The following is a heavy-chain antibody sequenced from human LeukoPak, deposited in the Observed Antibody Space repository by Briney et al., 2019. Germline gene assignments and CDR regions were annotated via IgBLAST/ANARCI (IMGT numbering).Heavy chain of an antibody. D-gene: IGHD5-18*01. Sequence: PGGSLRLSCAASGFTFSGYWMSWVRQAPGKGLEWVANIKQDGSEKYYVDSVKGRFTISRDNAENSLYLQMNSLRTDDTAVYYCAREGGYSYGNFDYWGQGTLVTVSS. CDR1: GFTFSGYW. J-gene: IGHJ4*02. CDR3: AREGGYSYGNFDY. CDR2: IKQDGSEK. V-gene: IGHV3-7*01.